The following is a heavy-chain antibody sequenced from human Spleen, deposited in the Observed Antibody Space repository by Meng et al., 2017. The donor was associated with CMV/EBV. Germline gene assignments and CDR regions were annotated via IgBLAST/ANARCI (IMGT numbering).Heavy chain of an antibody. CDR2: INPNSGGT. J-gene: IGHJ2*01. CDR1: GYTFTGYY. D-gene: IGHD2-2*02. V-gene: IGHV1-2*02. CDR3: ARERLVFMDIVVVPAAIRGDRMDFDL. Sequence: ASVKVSCKASGYTFTGYYMHWVRQAPGQGLEWMGWINPNSGGTNYAQKFQGRVTMTRDTSISTAYMELSRLRSDDTAVYYCARERLVFMDIVVVPAAIRGDRMDFDLWGRGTLVTVS.